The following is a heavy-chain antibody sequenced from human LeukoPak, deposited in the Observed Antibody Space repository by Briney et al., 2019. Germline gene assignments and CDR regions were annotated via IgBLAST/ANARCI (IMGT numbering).Heavy chain of an antibody. CDR2: ISSSSSYI. V-gene: IGHV3-21*01. Sequence: GGSLRPSGPPSGSTFSSFRMNWVGQAPGRGRGWSSSISSSSSYIYYADSVKGRFTISRDNAKNSLYLQMNSLRAEDTAVYYCARDGLSSSWYYFDYWGQGTLVTVSS. CDR3: ARDGLSSSWYYFDY. J-gene: IGHJ4*02. CDR1: GSTFSSFR. D-gene: IGHD6-13*01.